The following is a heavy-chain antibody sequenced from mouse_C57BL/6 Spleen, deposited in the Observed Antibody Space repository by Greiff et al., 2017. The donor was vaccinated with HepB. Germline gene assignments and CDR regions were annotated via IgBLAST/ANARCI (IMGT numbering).Heavy chain of an antibody. D-gene: IGHD3-2*02. CDR3: TRVRLRAFDY. V-gene: IGHV6-6*01. CDR2: IRNKANNHAT. CDR1: GFTFSDAW. Sequence: EVQRVESGGGLVQPGGSMKLSCAASGFTFSDAWMDWVRQSPEKGLEWVAEIRNKANNHATYYAESVKGRFTISRDDSKSSVYLQMNSLRAEDTGIYYCTRVRLRAFDYWGQGTTLTVSS. J-gene: IGHJ2*01.